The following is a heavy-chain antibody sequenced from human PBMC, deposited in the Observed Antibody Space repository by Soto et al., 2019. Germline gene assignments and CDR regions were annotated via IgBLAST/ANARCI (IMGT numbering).Heavy chain of an antibody. CDR1: GGSIRSSSYY. V-gene: IGHV4-39*01. CDR2: IYYSGST. D-gene: IGHD6-13*01. Sequence: SETLSLTCTVSGGSIRSSSYYWGWIRQPPGKGLEWIGSIYYSGSTYYNPSLKSRVTISVDTSKNQFSLKLSSVTAADTAVYYCARAGASSWQISYYYYGMDGWGQGTTVTVSS. J-gene: IGHJ6*02. CDR3: ARAGASSWQISYYYYGMDG.